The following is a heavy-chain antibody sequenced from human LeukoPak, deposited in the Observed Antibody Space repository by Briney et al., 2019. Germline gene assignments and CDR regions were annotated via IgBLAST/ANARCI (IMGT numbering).Heavy chain of an antibody. CDR1: GGTLSSYA. V-gene: IGHV1-69*01. Sequence: ASVKVSCKASGGTLSSYATSWVRQAPGQGLEWMGGIIPIFGTANYAQKFQGRVTITADESTSTAYMELSSLRSEDTAVYYCARDPGDGMDVWGQGTTVTVSS. CDR3: ARDPGDGMDV. D-gene: IGHD1-26*01. J-gene: IGHJ6*02. CDR2: IIPIFGTA.